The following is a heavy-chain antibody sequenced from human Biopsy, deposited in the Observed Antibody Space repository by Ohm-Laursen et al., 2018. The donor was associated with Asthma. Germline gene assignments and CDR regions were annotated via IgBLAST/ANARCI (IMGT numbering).Heavy chain of an antibody. CDR3: ARVFESSEWGPFYHFGLDV. D-gene: IGHD6-25*01. CDR1: GFSFSDYY. J-gene: IGHJ6*02. CDR2: ISSSGSTT. Sequence: GSLRLSCAASGFSFSDYYMTWMRQAPGKGLEWVSSISSSGSTTYPAESVKGQFTISRDNAQKSLFLQMGSLRAEDTAIYYCARVFESSEWGPFYHFGLDVWGQGTTVAVSS. V-gene: IGHV3-11*01.